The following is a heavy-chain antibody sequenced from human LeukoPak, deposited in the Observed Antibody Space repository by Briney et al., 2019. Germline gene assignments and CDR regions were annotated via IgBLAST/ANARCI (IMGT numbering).Heavy chain of an antibody. CDR3: AKAGTTGIHHWFDP. J-gene: IGHJ5*02. V-gene: IGHV4-38-2*01. CDR2: IYHSGGS. CDR1: GYSISNDYY. D-gene: IGHD1-1*01. Sequence: SETLSLTCVVSGYSISNDYYWGWIRQPPGKGLEWIGNIYHSGGSYYNPSLKSRVTILVDTSKNQFSLKLSSVTAADTAVYYCAKAGTTGIHHWFDPWGQGNLVAVSS.